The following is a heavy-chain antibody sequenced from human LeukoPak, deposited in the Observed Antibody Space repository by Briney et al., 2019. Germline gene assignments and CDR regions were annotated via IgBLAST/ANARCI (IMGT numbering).Heavy chain of an antibody. D-gene: IGHD3-3*01. CDR3: ARVSVFDGMDV. V-gene: IGHV3-30-3*01. CDR1: GFTFSSYA. CDR2: ISYDGSNK. J-gene: IGHJ6*02. Sequence: GGSLRLSCAASGFTFSSYAMHWVRQAPGKGLERVAVISYDGSNKYYADSVKGRFTISRDNSKNTLYLQTNSLRAEDTAVYYCARVSVFDGMDVWGQGTTVTVSS.